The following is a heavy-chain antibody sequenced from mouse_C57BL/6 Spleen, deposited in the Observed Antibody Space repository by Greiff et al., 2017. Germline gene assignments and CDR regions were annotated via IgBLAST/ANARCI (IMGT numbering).Heavy chain of an antibody. CDR3: ARGDLCDGDKEDPLDY. D-gene: IGHD2-13*01. J-gene: IGHJ2*01. CDR2: INPSNGGP. CDR1: GYTFTSYW. Sequence: QVQLQQPGTELVKPGASVKLSCKASGYTFTSYWMPWVKQRPGQGLEWIGNINPSNGGPNYNEKFKSKATLTVDKSSSTAYMQLSSLTSEDYAVYYCARGDLCDGDKEDPLDYWGQGTTLTVSS. V-gene: IGHV1-53*01.